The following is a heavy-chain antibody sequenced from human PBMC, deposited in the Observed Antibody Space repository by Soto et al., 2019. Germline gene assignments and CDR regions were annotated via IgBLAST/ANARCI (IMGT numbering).Heavy chain of an antibody. D-gene: IGHD2-2*01. CDR1: GFTFSSYS. V-gene: IGHV3-48*01. CDR2: ISSSSTI. CDR3: ARRGGSSTSWQTRGYYYYYMDV. J-gene: IGHJ6*03. Sequence: EVQLVESGGGLVQPGGSLRLSCAASGFTFSSYSMNWVRQAPGKGLEWVSYISSSSTIYYADSVKGRFTISRDNAKNSLYLQMNSLRAEDTAVYYCARRGGSSTSWQTRGYYYYYMDVWGKGTTVTVSS.